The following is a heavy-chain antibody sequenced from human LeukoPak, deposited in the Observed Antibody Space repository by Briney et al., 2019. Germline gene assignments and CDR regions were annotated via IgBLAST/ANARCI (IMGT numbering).Heavy chain of an antibody. J-gene: IGHJ6*02. D-gene: IGHD6-13*01. V-gene: IGHV3-53*01. CDR1: GFTVSSNY. Sequence: GGSLRLSCAASGFTVSSNYMSWVRQAPGKGLEWVSVIYSGGSTYYADSVKGRFTISRDNAKNSLYLQMNSLRAEDTAVYYCARVRIAAAGTFYYYGMDVWGQGTTVTVSS. CDR2: IYSGGST. CDR3: ARVRIAAAGTFYYYGMDV.